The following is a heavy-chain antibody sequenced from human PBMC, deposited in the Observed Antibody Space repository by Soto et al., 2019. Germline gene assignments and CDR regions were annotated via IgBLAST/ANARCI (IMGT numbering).Heavy chain of an antibody. CDR3: ARDYGDYPSALDP. CDR2: IYYSGST. J-gene: IGHJ5*02. V-gene: IGHV4-30-4*01. D-gene: IGHD4-17*01. CDR1: GGSISSGDYY. Sequence: SETLSLTCTVSGGSISSGDYYWSWIRQPPGKGLEWIGYIYYSGSTYYNPSLKSRVTISVDTSKNQFSLKLSSVTAADTAVYYCARDYGDYPSALDPWGQGTLVTVSS.